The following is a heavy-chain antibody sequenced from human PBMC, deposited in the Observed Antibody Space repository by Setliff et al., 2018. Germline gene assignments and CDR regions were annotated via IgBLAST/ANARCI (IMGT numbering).Heavy chain of an antibody. J-gene: IGHJ6*02. V-gene: IGHV1-2*02. CDR2: SNSNGGDT. CDR3: ARARHFGMDV. Sequence: ASVQVSCKASGYIFSDHYMHWVRQAPGTGLEWIGWSNSNGGDTNYAQTFEGRLTLTRDTPNRTTYMELATLRSDDTAVYYCARARHFGMDVWGQGTTVTVSS. CDR1: GYIFSDHY.